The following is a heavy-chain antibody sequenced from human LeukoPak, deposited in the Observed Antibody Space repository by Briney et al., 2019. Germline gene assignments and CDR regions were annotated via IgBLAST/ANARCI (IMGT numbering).Heavy chain of an antibody. J-gene: IGHJ4*02. V-gene: IGHV3-23*01. CDR1: GFTFSSYA. CDR3: AKEKVYSSSWYAGDDY. Sequence: GGSLRLSCAASGFTFSSYAMSWVRQAPGKGLEWVSAISGSGGSTYYADSVKGRFTISRDNSKNTLYLQMNSLRAEDMAVYYCAKEKVYSSSWYAGDDYWGQGTLVTVSS. D-gene: IGHD6-13*01. CDR2: ISGSGGST.